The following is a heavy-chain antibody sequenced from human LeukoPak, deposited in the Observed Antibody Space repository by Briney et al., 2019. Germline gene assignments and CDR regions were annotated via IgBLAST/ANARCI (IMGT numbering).Heavy chain of an antibody. CDR2: IIPIFGTA. CDR3: ARDSYYYGSGSYYNASFQH. D-gene: IGHD3-10*01. V-gene: IGHV1-69*05. Sequence: ESSVKVSCKASGGTFSSYSISWVRQAPGQGLEWMGRIIPIFGTANYAQKFQGRVTITTDESTSTAYMELSSLRSEDTAVYYCARDSYYYGSGSYYNASFQHWGQRTLVTVSS. J-gene: IGHJ1*01. CDR1: GGTFSSYS.